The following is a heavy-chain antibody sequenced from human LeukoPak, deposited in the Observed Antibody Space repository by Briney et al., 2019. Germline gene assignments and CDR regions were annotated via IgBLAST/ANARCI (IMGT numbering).Heavy chain of an antibody. CDR1: GFTFSSYA. CDR2: ISGSGGST. D-gene: IGHD3-10*01. CDR3: AKVPVLLWFGELLLDY. Sequence: GSLRLSCAASGFTFSSYAMSWVRQAPGKGLEWVSAISGSGGSTYYADSVKGRFTISRDNSKNTLYLQMNSLRAEDTAVYYCAKVPVLLWFGELLLDYWGQGTLVTVSS. J-gene: IGHJ4*02. V-gene: IGHV3-23*01.